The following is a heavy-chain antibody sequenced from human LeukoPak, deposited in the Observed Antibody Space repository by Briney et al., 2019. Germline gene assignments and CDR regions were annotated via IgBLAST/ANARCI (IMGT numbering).Heavy chain of an antibody. CDR3: ATTRWLQSRRYFDL. D-gene: IGHD5-24*01. CDR1: GFTFSNFC. CDR2: IKSKTDGGTT. V-gene: IGHV3-15*01. J-gene: IGHJ2*01. Sequence: GGSLRLSCVGSGFTFSNFCMVWVRQAPGRGLEWVGRIKSKTDGGTTDYAAPVKGRFTVSRDDSKNTLYLHMNTLNTDDTAIYYCATTRWLQSRRYFDLWGRGTLVTVSS.